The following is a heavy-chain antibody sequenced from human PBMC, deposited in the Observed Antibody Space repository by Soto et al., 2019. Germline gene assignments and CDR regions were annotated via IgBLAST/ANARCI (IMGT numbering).Heavy chain of an antibody. D-gene: IGHD2-15*01. Sequence: SETLSLTCTVSGGSISSGGYYWSWIRQHPGKGLEWIGYIYYSGSTYYNPSLKSRVTISVDTSKNQFSLKLSSVTAADTAVYYCARVRRPSVAATLGYFDYWGQGTLVTVSS. CDR2: IYYSGST. CDR1: GGSISSGGYY. V-gene: IGHV4-31*03. CDR3: ARVRRPSVAATLGYFDY. J-gene: IGHJ4*02.